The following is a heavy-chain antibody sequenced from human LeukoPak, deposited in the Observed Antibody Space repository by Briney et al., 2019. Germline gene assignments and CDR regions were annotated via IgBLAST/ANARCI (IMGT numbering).Heavy chain of an antibody. V-gene: IGHV1-2*02. CDR1: GYTFTGYY. J-gene: IGHJ4*02. Sequence: ASVRVSCKASGYTFTGYYIHWVRQAPGQGREGMGWINPNSGATNFAQKFRGRVAMTRDTSISTAYMELNRVRSDDTAVYFCARVSYDSSSYYYDLDYWGQGTLVTVSS. CDR2: INPNSGAT. D-gene: IGHD3-22*01. CDR3: ARVSYDSSSYYYDLDY.